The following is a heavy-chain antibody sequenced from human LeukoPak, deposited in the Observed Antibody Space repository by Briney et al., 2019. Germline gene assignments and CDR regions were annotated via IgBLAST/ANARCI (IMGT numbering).Heavy chain of an antibody. CDR3: ARHEEEDGYNAKTFDF. CDR1: GVSISSSNNF. CDR2: MHYRGTT. J-gene: IGHJ4*02. D-gene: IGHD5-24*01. Sequence: SETLSLTXTVSGVSISSSNNFWGCIRQPPGKGLEWIGSMHYRGTTYYIPSLKSRVTISVDTSKNQFSLKLSSVTAADTAVYYCARHEEEDGYNAKTFDFWGQGTLVTVSS. V-gene: IGHV4-39*01.